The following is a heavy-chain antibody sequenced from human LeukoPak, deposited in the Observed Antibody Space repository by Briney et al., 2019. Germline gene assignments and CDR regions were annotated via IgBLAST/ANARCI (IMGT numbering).Heavy chain of an antibody. V-gene: IGHV4-59*01. D-gene: IGHD6-13*01. CDR1: GGSISNYY. CDR3: ASGMAAAGNGFDP. Sequence: SETLSLTCTVSGGSISNYYWNWIRQPPGKGLEWIGYIYYTGSTNYNPSLKSRVTISVDTSKNQFSLKLSSVTAADTAVYYCASGMAAAGNGFDPWGQGTLVTVSS. CDR2: IYYTGST. J-gene: IGHJ5*02.